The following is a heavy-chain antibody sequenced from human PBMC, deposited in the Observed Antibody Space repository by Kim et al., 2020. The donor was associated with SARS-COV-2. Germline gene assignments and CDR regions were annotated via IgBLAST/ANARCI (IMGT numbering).Heavy chain of an antibody. V-gene: IGHV1-46*01. CDR1: GYTFTSYY. J-gene: IGHJ4*02. D-gene: IGHD2-2*01. CDR2: INPSGGST. CDR3: ARVGYCSSTSCYSGAYYFDY. Sequence: ASVKVSCKASGYTFTSYYMHWVRQAPGQGLEWMGIINPSGGSTSYAQKFQGRVTMTRDTSTSTVYMELSSLRSEDTAVYYCARVGYCSSTSCYSGAYYFDYWGQGTLVTVSS.